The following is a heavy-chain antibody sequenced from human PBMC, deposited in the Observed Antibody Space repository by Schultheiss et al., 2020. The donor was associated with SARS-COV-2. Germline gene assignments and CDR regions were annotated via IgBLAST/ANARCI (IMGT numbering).Heavy chain of an antibody. J-gene: IGHJ4*01. CDR3: AKYRSPGGDFLSGYFDY. D-gene: IGHD3-3*01. Sequence: GGSLRLSCKASGYSFSNYWIGWVRQKPGQGLEWMGIIYTGDSDTRYRPSFQGQVTISADKSISTAYLQWSSLKASNTAMYYCAKYRSPGGDFLSGYFDYWGQGTLVTVSS. CDR2: IYTGDSDT. CDR1: GYSFSNYW. V-gene: IGHV5-51*01.